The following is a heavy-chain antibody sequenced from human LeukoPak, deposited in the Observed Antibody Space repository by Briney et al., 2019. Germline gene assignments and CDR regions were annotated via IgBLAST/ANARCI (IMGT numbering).Heavy chain of an antibody. CDR3: ARHSRKTGTVDY. Sequence: PSEPLTLTCTASGXSFSSSSYYWGWMRQPPGKGLEWIGSIYYSGSTYYNPSLKSRVTISVDTSNNQFSLKLSSVTAADTAVYYCARHSRKTGTVDYWGQGTLVTVSS. CDR2: IYYSGST. V-gene: IGHV4-39*01. D-gene: IGHD1-1*01. J-gene: IGHJ4*02. CDR1: GXSFSSSSYY.